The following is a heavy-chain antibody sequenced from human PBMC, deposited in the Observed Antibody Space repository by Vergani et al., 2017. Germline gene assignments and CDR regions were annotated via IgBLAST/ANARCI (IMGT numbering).Heavy chain of an antibody. V-gene: IGHV3-23*01. J-gene: IGHJ6*04. CDR3: ATVRGCSSTSCSYYYYYYWMDV. CDR1: GFTFSSYA. CDR2: ISGSGGST. D-gene: IGHD2-2*01. Sequence: EVQLLESGGGLVQPGGSLRLSCAASGFTFSSYAMSWVRQAPGKGLEWVSAISGSGGSTYYADSVKGRFTISRDNTKNTLYLQINSLRAEDTAVYYCATVRGCSSTSCSYYYYYYWMDVWGKGTTVTVSS.